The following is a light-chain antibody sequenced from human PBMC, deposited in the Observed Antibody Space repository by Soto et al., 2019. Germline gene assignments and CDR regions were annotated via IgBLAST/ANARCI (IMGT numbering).Light chain of an antibody. J-gene: IGKJ5*01. V-gene: IGKV3-20*01. CDR3: QQYGSSPIT. CDR2: GAS. Sequence: EIVLTQSPGTLSLSPGERGTLSCRASQSVRNNYLAWYQQKPGQAPRLLLYGASSTATGIPDRFSGSGSGTDFTLTISRLEPEEFAVYYCQQYGSSPITFGQGTRLEIK. CDR1: QSVRNNY.